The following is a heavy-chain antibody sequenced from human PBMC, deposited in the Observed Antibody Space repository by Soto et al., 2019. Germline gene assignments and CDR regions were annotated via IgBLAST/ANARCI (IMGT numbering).Heavy chain of an antibody. CDR3: AKDAQYCSSTSCYGSWFDP. CDR2: ITYDGDYK. CDR1: GFTFSNYG. Sequence: PGGSLRLSCVASGFTFSNYGMNWVRQAPGKGLEWVSVITYDGDYKYYADSVKGRFTISRDNSKNTLYLQMNSLRAEDTAVYYCAKDAQYCSSTSCYGSWFDPWGQGTLVTVSS. J-gene: IGHJ5*02. D-gene: IGHD2-2*01. V-gene: IGHV3-30*18.